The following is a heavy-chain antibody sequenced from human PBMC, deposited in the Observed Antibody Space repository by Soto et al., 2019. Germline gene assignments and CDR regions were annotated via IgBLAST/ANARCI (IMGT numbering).Heavy chain of an antibody. V-gene: IGHV3-9*01. D-gene: IGHD3-16*01. CDR3: AKVSTLGGWGGMDV. CDR2: ISWNSGSI. Sequence: EVQLVESGGGLVQPGRSLRLSCAASGFTFDDYAMHWVRQAPGKGLEWVSGISWNSGSIGYADSVKGRFTISRDNAKNSLYLQMNSRRAEDTALYYCAKVSTLGGWGGMDVWGQGTTVTVSS. J-gene: IGHJ6*02. CDR1: GFTFDDYA.